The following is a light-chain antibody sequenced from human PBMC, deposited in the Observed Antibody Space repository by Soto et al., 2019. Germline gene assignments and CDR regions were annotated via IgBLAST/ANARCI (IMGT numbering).Light chain of an antibody. CDR2: WAS. V-gene: IGKV4-1*01. Sequence: DIVMTQSPDSLAVSLGERATIHCKSSQSVLYSSNNKNYLAWYQQKPGQPPKLLIYWASTREPGVPDRFSGSGSGTDFTLTISSLQAEDVAVYYCQQYYAIPYTFGQGTKLEIK. CDR3: QQYYAIPYT. CDR1: QSVLYSSNNKNY. J-gene: IGKJ2*01.